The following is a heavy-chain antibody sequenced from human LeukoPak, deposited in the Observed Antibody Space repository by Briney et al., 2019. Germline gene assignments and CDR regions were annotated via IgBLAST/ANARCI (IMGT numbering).Heavy chain of an antibody. CDR1: GFTVSSNY. Sequence: PGGSLRLSCAASGFTVSSNYMSWVRQAPGKGLEWVSVIYGGGTTYYADSVKGRFTISRDNSKNTLYLQMNSLRAEDTAVYYCARDGDRPDRFGYWGQGTLVTVSS. CDR2: IYGGGTT. J-gene: IGHJ4*02. V-gene: IGHV3-53*01. D-gene: IGHD7-27*01. CDR3: ARDGDRPDRFGY.